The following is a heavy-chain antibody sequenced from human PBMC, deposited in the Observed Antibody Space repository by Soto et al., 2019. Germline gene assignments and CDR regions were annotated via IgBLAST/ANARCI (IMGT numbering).Heavy chain of an antibody. CDR2: IIPLFGTS. Sequence: QVQLVQSGAEVKTPGSSVTVSCTPCGGAFNDYAFSWMRQAPGQGLEWLGGIIPLFGTSDYSQSFRDRATITAVKSTSTVFLELRSLTSQDPAVYYCARLPLRITVFGKVLGYSDSWGQGSLITVSS. J-gene: IGHJ4*02. V-gene: IGHV1-69*06. CDR3: ARLPLRITVFGKVLGYSDS. CDR1: GGAFNDYA. D-gene: IGHD3-3*01.